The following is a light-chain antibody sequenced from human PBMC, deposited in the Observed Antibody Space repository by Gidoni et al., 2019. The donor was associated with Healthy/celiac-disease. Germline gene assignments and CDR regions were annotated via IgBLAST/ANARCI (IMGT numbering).Light chain of an antibody. Sequence: VMTQHPSDAVVPSQTARMTCAGNNIGSKSVHWYQQKPGQAPVLVVYDDSDRPSGIPERFSGSNSGNTATLTISRVEAGDEADYYCQVWDSSSDHRGVFGGGTKLTVL. CDR2: DDS. V-gene: IGLV3-21*02. CDR3: QVWDSSSDHRGV. CDR1: NIGSKS. J-gene: IGLJ2*01.